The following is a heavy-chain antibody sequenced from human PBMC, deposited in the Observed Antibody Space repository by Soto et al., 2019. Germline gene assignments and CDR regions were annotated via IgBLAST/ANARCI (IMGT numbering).Heavy chain of an antibody. V-gene: IGHV4-59*11. J-gene: IGHJ4*02. D-gene: IGHD3-10*01. CDR1: GGSISSHY. CDR2: IYSGGST. CDR3: ERRVKYGSGRRRSSYGDD. Sequence: SGTLPLTCTVSGGSISSHYWSWIRQPPGKGLEGIGHIYSGGSTNYNPSLKSRVPISIETSKNQFSLKMSSVTAADTAAYYCERRVKYGSGRRRSSYGDDWGQVTLVTIS.